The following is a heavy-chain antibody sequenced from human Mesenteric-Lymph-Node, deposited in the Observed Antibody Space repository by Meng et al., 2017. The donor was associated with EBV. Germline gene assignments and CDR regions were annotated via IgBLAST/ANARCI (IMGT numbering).Heavy chain of an antibody. V-gene: IGHV1-3*01. CDR2: ISGHNGNT. CDR1: GYTFTSYA. CDR3: VRDGDGIVPSINFDY. D-gene: IGHD5-12*01. J-gene: IGHJ4*02. Sequence: QVQFVESGAEVKKPGASVKVSCKASGYTFTSYAMHWVRQAPGQRLEWMGWISGHNGNTNYAQKFQGRVTLTTDTSTSTAYMELRSLRSDDTAVYYCVRDGDGIVPSINFDYWGQGTLVTVSS.